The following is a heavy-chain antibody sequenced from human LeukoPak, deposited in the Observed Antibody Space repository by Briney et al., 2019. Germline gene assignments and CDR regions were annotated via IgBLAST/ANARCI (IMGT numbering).Heavy chain of an antibody. CDR1: GYTFTSYD. V-gene: IGHV1-18*01. Sequence: ASVKVSCKASGYTFTSYDINWVRQAPGQGLEWMGWISAYNGITKYAQKVQGRVTMTTDTSTSTAYMELRSLRSDDTAVYYCARDLYYDSSRDAFDIWGQGTMVTVSS. CDR2: ISAYNGIT. D-gene: IGHD3-22*01. J-gene: IGHJ3*02. CDR3: ARDLYYDSSRDAFDI.